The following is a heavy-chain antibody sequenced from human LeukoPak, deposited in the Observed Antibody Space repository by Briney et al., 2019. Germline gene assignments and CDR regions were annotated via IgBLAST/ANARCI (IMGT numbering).Heavy chain of an antibody. V-gene: IGHV1-24*01. J-gene: IGHJ6*03. Sequence: ASVKVSCKVSGYTLTELSMHWVRQAPGEGLEWMGGFDPEDGETIYAQKFQGRVTMTEDTSTDTAYMELSSLRSEDTAVYYCAKTAAAPTQYYYYYMDVWGKGTTVTVSS. D-gene: IGHD6-13*01. CDR3: AKTAAAPTQYYYYYMDV. CDR1: GYTLTELS. CDR2: FDPEDGET.